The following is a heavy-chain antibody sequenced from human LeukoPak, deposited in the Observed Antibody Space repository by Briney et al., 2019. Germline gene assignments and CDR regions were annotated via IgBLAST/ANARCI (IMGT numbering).Heavy chain of an antibody. CDR3: ATVESGNYYSSFDY. CDR2: ISAYNGNT. Sequence: SVKVSCKASGYTSTSYGISWVRQAPGQPLDSLRWISAYNGNTNYAQKLQGRVTMTTDTSTSTAYMELRSLRSDDTAVYYCATVESGNYYSSFDYWGQGTLVTVSS. D-gene: IGHD1-26*01. J-gene: IGHJ4*02. CDR1: GYTSTSYG. V-gene: IGHV1-18*01.